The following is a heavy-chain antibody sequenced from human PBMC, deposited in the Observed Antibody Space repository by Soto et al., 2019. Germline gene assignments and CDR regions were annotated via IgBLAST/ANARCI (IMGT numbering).Heavy chain of an antibody. V-gene: IGHV3-23*01. CDR3: LLSTMGYCSGGSCNSDAFDI. D-gene: IGHD2-15*01. CDR2: ISGSGGST. J-gene: IGHJ3*02. Sequence: EVQLLESGGSLVQPGGSLRLSCAASEFSFSSYAMSWVRQAPAKGLEWVSAISGSGGSTYYADSVKGRFTISRDNSKKTLYLQMNSLRAEDTVVYYCLLSTMGYCSGGSCNSDAFDIWGQGTMVIVSS. CDR1: EFSFSSYA.